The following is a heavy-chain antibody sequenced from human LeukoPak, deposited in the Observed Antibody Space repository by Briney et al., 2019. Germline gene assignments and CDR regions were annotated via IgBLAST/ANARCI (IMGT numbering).Heavy chain of an antibody. D-gene: IGHD2-2*01. V-gene: IGHV3-53*01. J-gene: IGHJ4*02. CDR1: GFTVSTYY. CDR2: NSGGST. CDR3: ARGLGYCTSTTCLLPFDY. Sequence: GGSLRLSCAASGFTVSTYYMTWVRQAPGKGLECVSVNSGGSTYYADSVKGRFTVSRDNSKNTLYLQMNSLRAEDTAMYYCARGLGYCTSTTCLLPFDYWGQGTLDTVSS.